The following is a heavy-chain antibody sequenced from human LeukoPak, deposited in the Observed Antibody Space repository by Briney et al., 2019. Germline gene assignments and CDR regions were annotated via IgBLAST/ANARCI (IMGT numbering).Heavy chain of an antibody. Sequence: PSETLSLTCTVSGGSISSSSYYWRWIRQPPEKGLEWIGCIYYSGSTYFNPSLKSRVTISVDTSKNQFSLKLGPVTAPDTAVYYRARDLFSRGDTVTTGDAFDIWGQGTMVSVSS. D-gene: IGHD4-17*01. CDR2: IYYSGST. CDR3: ARDLFSRGDTVTTGDAFDI. V-gene: IGHV4-39*07. J-gene: IGHJ3*02. CDR1: GGSISSSSYY.